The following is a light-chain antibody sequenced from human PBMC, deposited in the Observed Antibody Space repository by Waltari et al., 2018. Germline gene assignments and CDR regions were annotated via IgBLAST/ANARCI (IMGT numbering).Light chain of an antibody. CDR2: KSS. J-gene: IGKJ1*01. V-gene: IGKV1-5*03. Sequence: DIQLTQSPSTLSASVGDRVTITCRASQSIGSWLAWYQQKPGKAPKFFMYKSSSLESGVPSRFCGSGSGTEFTLTISSLQPDYFATYYCQQYNSYPWTFGQGTKVEIK. CDR3: QQYNSYPWT. CDR1: QSIGSW.